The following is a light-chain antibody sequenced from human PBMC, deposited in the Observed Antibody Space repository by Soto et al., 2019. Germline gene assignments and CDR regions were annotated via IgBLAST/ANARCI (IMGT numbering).Light chain of an antibody. Sequence: DIAMSQSPDSLAVSLGERATFNCKSSQSILHSSTNRNYLAWYQQKPGQPLRLLFYWASTRASGVPDRFSASGSATDFTLTISTLQAEDVAVYHCQQYYRTPPTFGQGTKV. CDR1: QSILHSSTNRNY. J-gene: IGKJ1*01. CDR3: QQYYRTPPT. V-gene: IGKV4-1*01. CDR2: WAS.